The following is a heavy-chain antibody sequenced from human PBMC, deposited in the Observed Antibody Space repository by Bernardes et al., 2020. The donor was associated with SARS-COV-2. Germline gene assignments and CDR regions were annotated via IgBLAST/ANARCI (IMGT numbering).Heavy chain of an antibody. Sequence: GGSLILSCEASGFSFGDHWMHWVRQAPGQGLVWVARINAVGGTTNYADSVKGRFTISRDNAKNTLYLQMRSLSAEDTAVYYCTRGPISGYGSFGVWGQGTLVTVSS. CDR2: INAVGGTT. CDR3: TRGPISGYGSFGV. V-gene: IGHV3-74*01. D-gene: IGHD3-22*01. J-gene: IGHJ4*02. CDR1: GFSFGDHW.